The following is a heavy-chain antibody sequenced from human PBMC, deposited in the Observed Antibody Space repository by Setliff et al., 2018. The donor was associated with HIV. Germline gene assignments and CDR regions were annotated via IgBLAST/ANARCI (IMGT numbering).Heavy chain of an antibody. CDR3: ARSSRTSPYWFDY. V-gene: IGHV4-34*01. D-gene: IGHD6-6*01. CDR2: INHSGST. J-gene: IGHJ4*02. Sequence: SETLSLTCAVYGGSFSGYYWSWIRQPPGKGLEWIGEINHSGSTNYNPSLKSRVTISVDTSKNQFSLKLSSVTAADTAVYYCARSSRTSPYWFDYWGQGIPVTVSS. CDR1: GGSFSGYY.